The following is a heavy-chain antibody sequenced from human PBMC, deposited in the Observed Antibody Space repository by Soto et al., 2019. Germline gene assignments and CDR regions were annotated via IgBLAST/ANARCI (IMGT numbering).Heavy chain of an antibody. CDR3: AREIGYSSGWYTSYYYGMDV. CDR2: INPSGGST. D-gene: IGHD6-19*01. Sequence: ASVKVSCKASGYTFTSYYMHWVRQAPGQGLEWMGIINPSGGSTSYAQKFQGRVTMTRDTSTSTVYMELSSLRSEDTAVCYCAREIGYSSGWYTSYYYGMDVWGQGTTVTVSS. V-gene: IGHV1-46*01. CDR1: GYTFTSYY. J-gene: IGHJ6*02.